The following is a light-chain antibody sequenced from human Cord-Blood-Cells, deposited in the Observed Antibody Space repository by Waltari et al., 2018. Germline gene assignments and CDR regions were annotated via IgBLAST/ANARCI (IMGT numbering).Light chain of an antibody. CDR1: SSDVGGYTH. J-gene: IGLJ1*01. Sequence: SALTQPPSASGSPGQSVTLSCTGTSSDVGGYTHVSWYQQHPAKAPKLMIYEGNKRPSAVPDRFSGSKAGNTASLTVSGLQAEDEADYYCSSYAGSNNPYVFGTGTKVTVL. CDR2: EGN. CDR3: SSYAGSNNPYV. V-gene: IGLV2-8*01.